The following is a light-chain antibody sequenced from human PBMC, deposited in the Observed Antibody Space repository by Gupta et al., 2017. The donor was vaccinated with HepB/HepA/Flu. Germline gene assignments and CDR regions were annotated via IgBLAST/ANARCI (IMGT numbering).Light chain of an antibody. CDR1: SSNIGSHT. J-gene: IGLJ1*01. Sequence: HSLLTPPPSASGTPVQRVTISCSGSSSNIGSHTVNWYQHLPGTAPQLLIYSNDQRPSGVPDRFSGSKSGTSASLAISGLQSEDEADYYCTTWDDSLNGYVFGIGTKVTVL. V-gene: IGLV1-44*01. CDR2: SND. CDR3: TTWDDSLNGYV.